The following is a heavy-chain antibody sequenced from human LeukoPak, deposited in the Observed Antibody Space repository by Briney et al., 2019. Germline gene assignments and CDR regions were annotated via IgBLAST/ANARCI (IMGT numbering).Heavy chain of an antibody. D-gene: IGHD6-13*01. CDR1: GFPFSSYW. V-gene: IGHV3-7*03. Sequence: PGGSLRLSCAASGFPFSSYWMAWVRQAPGKGLEWVASIKQDGGETFYVDSVKGRFTISRDDAQNSLYLQMNSLRADDTAVYYCAKDILAAGLFFDYWGQGILVTVSS. J-gene: IGHJ4*02. CDR3: AKDILAAGLFFDY. CDR2: IKQDGGET.